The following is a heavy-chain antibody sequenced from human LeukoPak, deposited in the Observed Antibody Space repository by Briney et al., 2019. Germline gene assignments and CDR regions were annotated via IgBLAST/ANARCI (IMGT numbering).Heavy chain of an antibody. CDR2: ISSSGSTI. Sequence: GGSLRLSCAASGFTFSSYEMNWVRHAPGKRLEGGSYISSSGSTIYYEDSVKGRFTISRDNAKNSLYLQMNSLRAEDTAVYYCAELGITMIGGVWGKGTTVTISS. D-gene: IGHD3-10*02. CDR3: AELGITMIGGV. V-gene: IGHV3-48*03. J-gene: IGHJ6*04. CDR1: GFTFSSYE.